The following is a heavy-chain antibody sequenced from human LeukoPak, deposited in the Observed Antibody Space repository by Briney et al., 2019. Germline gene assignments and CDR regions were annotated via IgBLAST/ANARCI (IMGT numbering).Heavy chain of an antibody. D-gene: IGHD6-13*01. J-gene: IGHJ3*02. CDR1: GFTVSSRG. Sequence: GGSLRLSCVASGFTVSSRGLHWVRQAPGKGLEWVASIESDGSDKYYGDSVKGRFAISRDNFKSTLYLEMNSLRAEDTAVYYCARDRSSWYAFDIWGQGTMVTVSS. CDR2: IESDGSDK. CDR3: ARDRSSWYAFDI. V-gene: IGHV3-30*02.